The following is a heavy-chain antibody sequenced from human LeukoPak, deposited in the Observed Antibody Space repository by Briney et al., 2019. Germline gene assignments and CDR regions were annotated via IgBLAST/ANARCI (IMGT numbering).Heavy chain of an antibody. D-gene: IGHD1-26*01. CDR2: IYTSGST. CDR3: AREASRAGATSSPFDY. Sequence: SQTLSLTCTVSGGSISSGSYYWSWIRQPAGKGLEWIGRIYTSGSTNYNPSLKSRVTISVDTSKNQFSLKLSSVTAADTAVYYCAREASRAGATSSPFDYWGQGTLVTVSS. V-gene: IGHV4-61*02. CDR1: GGSISSGSYY. J-gene: IGHJ4*02.